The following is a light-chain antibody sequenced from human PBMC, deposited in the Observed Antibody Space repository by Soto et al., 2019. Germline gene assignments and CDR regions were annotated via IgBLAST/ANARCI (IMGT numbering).Light chain of an antibody. Sequence: DIQMTQSPSSLSASVGYRVTITFLASLPISNYLSLYQQKPWKIPNLLIYAASTLQAGVPSRFSGSGSGTDFTLKIRSLQPEDVAAYYCKKSTSEPLTFGGGIXGEIK. J-gene: IGKJ4*01. CDR3: KKSTSEPLT. V-gene: IGKV1-27*01. CDR1: LPISNY. CDR2: AAS.